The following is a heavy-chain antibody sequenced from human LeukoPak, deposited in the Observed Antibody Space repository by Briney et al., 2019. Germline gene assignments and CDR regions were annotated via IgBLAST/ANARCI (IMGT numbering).Heavy chain of an antibody. CDR1: GLTFSSYS. Sequence: GGSLRLSCAASGLTFSSYSMNWVRQAPGKGLEWVSSISSSSSYIYYADSVKGRFTISRDNAKNSLYLQMNSLRAEDTAVYYCAPQPRGTTVTTHDYWGQGTLVTVSS. V-gene: IGHV3-21*01. J-gene: IGHJ4*02. CDR3: APQPRGTTVTTHDY. CDR2: ISSSSSYI. D-gene: IGHD4-17*01.